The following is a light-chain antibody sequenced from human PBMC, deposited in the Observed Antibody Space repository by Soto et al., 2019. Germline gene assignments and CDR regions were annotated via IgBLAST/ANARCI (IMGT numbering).Light chain of an antibody. CDR2: GAS. CDR1: QSLNRD. J-gene: IGKJ1*01. Sequence: IVMTQSLATLSMSPRERATLSCRASQSLNRDLAWYQQKPGQSPRLLIFGASIRATGIPARFSGSGSGTDFTLTISRLEPEDIAVYYCQPYGISPTFGQGSMVDIK. CDR3: QPYGISPT. V-gene: IGKV3-20*01.